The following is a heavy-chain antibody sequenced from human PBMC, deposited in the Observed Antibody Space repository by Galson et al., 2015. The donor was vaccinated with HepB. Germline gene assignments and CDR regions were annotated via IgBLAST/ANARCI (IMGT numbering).Heavy chain of an antibody. V-gene: IGHV4-31*03. CDR3: ANCRGGPRGVYGMDV. J-gene: IGHJ6*02. Sequence: TLSLTCTVSGGPISSGGYYWSWIRQHPGKGLEWIGYIYYSGSTYYNPSLKSRVTISVDTSKNQFSLKLSSVTAADTAVYYCANCRGGPRGVYGMDVWGQGTTVTVSS. CDR2: IYYSGST. CDR1: GGPISSGGYY. D-gene: IGHD3-10*01.